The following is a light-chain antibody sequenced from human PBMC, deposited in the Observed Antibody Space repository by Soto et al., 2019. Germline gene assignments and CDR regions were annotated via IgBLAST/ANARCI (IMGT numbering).Light chain of an antibody. J-gene: IGKJ1*01. CDR3: QQYGTSAGT. CDR2: GAT. CDR1: QSVSSSH. Sequence: EIVLTQSPGTLSLSPGERATLSCRASQSVSSSHLAWYQQNPGQAPRLLIYGATSRATGIPDRFSGSGSGTDLTLTISRLEPEDFAVYYCQQYGTSAGTFGQGTKVEIK. V-gene: IGKV3-20*01.